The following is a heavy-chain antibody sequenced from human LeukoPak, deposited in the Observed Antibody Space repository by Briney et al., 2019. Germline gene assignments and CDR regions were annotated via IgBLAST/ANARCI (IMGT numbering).Heavy chain of an antibody. Sequence: SETLSLTCTVSGGSISSYYWSWIRQPPGKGLEWIGYIYYSGSTNYNPSLKGRVTISVDTSKNQFSLKLSSVTAADTAVYYCARGTAYYYGSGSYYPYWGQGTLVTVSS. CDR2: IYYSGST. V-gene: IGHV4-59*01. J-gene: IGHJ4*02. D-gene: IGHD3-10*01. CDR3: ARGTAYYYGSGSYYPY. CDR1: GGSISSYY.